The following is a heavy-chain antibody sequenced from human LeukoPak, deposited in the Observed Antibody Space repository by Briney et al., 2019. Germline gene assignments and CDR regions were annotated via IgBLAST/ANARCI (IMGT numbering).Heavy chain of an antibody. CDR3: ATQAQGSSSSYYFDY. V-gene: IGHV3-66*01. CDR1: GFTVTTND. Sequence: PGGSLRLSCAASGFTVTTNDMTWVRQAPGKGLEWVSVIYSVGTTSYADSVKGRFTISRDNSKNTLYLQMNALRAEDTAVYYCATQAQGSSSSYYFDYWGQGTLVTVSS. CDR2: IYSVGTT. D-gene: IGHD6-13*01. J-gene: IGHJ4*02.